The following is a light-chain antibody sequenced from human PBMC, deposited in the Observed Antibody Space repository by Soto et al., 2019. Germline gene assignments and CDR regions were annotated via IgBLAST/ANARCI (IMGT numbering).Light chain of an antibody. V-gene: IGLV2-14*01. CDR1: SSDVGGYNY. CDR2: EVS. CDR3: SSYTSSSPLG. Sequence: QSALTQPATVSGSPVQAITISCTATSSDVGGYNYVSWYKQHPGKAPKLMIYEVSNRPSGVSNRFSGSKSGNTASLTISGLQAEDEAYYYCSSYTSSSPLGFGTGTKLTVL. J-gene: IGLJ1*01.